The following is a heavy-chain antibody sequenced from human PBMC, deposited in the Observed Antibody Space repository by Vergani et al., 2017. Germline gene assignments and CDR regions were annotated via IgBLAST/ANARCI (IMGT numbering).Heavy chain of an antibody. D-gene: IGHD3-22*01. CDR3: ARLSYDTTPYLQGGYDC. V-gene: IGHV3-23*04. CDR2: ISARYPST. Sequence: EVQLVESGGGIVKPGGSVRLSCAASGFTFSACPMTWVRQAPGKGLEWVSAISARYPSTYYADSVKGRFTISRDNSKNMLYLQMNSLRAEDTAVYYCARLSYDTTPYLQGGYDCWGQGTLVSVSS. CDR1: GFTFSACP. J-gene: IGHJ4*02.